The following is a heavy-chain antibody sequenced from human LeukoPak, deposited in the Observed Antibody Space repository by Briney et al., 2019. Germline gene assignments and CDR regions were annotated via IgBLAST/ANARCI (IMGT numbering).Heavy chain of an antibody. J-gene: IGHJ4*02. CDR3: AKKVIEWLRFGSYFDY. CDR1: GFTFSSYA. Sequence: EGSLRLSCAASGFTFSSYAMSWVRQAPGKGLEWVSAISGSGGSTYYADSVKGRFTISRDNSKNTLYLQMNSLRAEDTAVYYCAKKVIEWLRFGSYFDYWGQGTLVTVSS. V-gene: IGHV3-23*01. D-gene: IGHD5-12*01. CDR2: ISGSGGST.